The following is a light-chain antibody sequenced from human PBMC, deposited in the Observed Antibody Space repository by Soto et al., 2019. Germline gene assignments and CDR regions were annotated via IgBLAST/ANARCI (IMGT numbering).Light chain of an antibody. CDR1: HNTRGY. J-gene: IGKJ1*01. V-gene: IGKV1-39*01. Sequence: DIQMTQSPSSLSASVRDRVTITCRASHNTRGYLNWYQQKPGKAPKLLIYAASNLQSGIPSRFSGSGSETDFTLTISSLKPEDFATYSCQQSYSTPWTCGQGTKVEIK. CDR2: AAS. CDR3: QQSYSTPWT.